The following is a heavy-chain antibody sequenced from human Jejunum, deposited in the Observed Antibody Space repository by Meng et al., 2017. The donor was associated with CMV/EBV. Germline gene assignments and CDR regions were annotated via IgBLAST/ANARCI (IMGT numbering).Heavy chain of an antibody. CDR1: GYTFTTYA. CDR2: INTDTGNP. CDR3: ARARSCTAGSCYSDY. V-gene: IGHV7-4-1*02. Sequence: SGYTFTTYAGSWVRQVPGQGLEWVGWINTDTGNPTYAQAFKGRFVFSLDTSVSTAYLQITSLKAEDTAVYFCARARSCTAGSCYSDYWGQGSLVTVSS. J-gene: IGHJ4*02. D-gene: IGHD2-15*01.